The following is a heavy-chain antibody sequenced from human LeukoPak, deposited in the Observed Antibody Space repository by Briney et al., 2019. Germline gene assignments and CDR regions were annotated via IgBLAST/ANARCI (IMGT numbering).Heavy chain of an antibody. J-gene: IGHJ3*02. V-gene: IGHV1-58*01. CDR3: AANGWDIVATIDDAFDI. Sequence: SVKVSCKASGFTFTSSAVQWVRQARGQRLEWIGWIVVGSGNTNYAQKSQERVTITWDMSTSTAYMELSSLRSEDTAVYYCAANGWDIVATIDDAFDIWGQGTMVTVSS. D-gene: IGHD5-12*01. CDR1: GFTFTSSA. CDR2: IVVGSGNT.